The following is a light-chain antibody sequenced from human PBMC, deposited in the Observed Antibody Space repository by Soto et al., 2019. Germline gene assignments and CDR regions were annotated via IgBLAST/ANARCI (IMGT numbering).Light chain of an antibody. CDR3: CSFAGSSTWV. J-gene: IGLJ7*01. V-gene: IGLV2-23*02. CDR2: EVN. CDR1: STDIGNYNF. Sequence: QSAPTQPASVSGSPGQSITISCTGSSTDIGNYNFVSWYQHHPGKAPQVIIYEVNKRPSGVSNRFSGSKSGNTASLTISGLQAEDEADYSCCSFAGSSTWVFGGGTQLTVL.